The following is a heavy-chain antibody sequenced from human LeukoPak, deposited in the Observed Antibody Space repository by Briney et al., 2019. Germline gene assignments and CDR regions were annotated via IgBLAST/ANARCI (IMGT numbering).Heavy chain of an antibody. CDR2: ISSDGSST. CDR3: ARVSVCSSASCYSVFDY. CDR1: GFTFSSYA. V-gene: IGHV3-74*01. Sequence: SGGSLRLSCAASGFTFSSYAMHWVRQTPGKGLVWVSRISSDGSSTSYADSVKGRFTISRDNAKNTLHLQMNRLSLEDTAVYYCARVSVCSSASCYSVFDYLGQGTLVTVSS. D-gene: IGHD2-2*01. J-gene: IGHJ4*02.